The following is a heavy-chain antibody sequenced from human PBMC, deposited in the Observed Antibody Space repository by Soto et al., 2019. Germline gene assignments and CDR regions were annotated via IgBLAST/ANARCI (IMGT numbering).Heavy chain of an antibody. CDR1: ASIFSCCG. CDR2: IRYDGSNE. V-gene: IGHV3-33*01. CDR3: ARDGMGATAFRGHFDY. Sequence: QVQLVQSGGGVVQPGRSLRLSCAASASIFSCCGMHWVRQAPGKGLEWVAIIRYDGSNEDYADSVKGRFTISRDNSKNTLYLQMNSLRAEDSAVYYCARDGMGATAFRGHFDYWGQGALVTVSS. D-gene: IGHD1-26*01. J-gene: IGHJ4*02.